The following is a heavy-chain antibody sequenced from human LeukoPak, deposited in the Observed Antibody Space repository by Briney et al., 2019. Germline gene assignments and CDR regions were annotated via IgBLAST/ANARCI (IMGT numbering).Heavy chain of an antibody. CDR3: ARSSSGWYSFEYYFDY. CDR1: GGTFSSYA. D-gene: IGHD6-19*01. CDR2: ISPYNGNT. Sequence: ASVKVSCKASGGTFSSYAISWVRQAPGQGLEWMGWISPYNGNTNYAQKLQGRVTMTTDTSTSTAYIELRSLRSDDTAVYYCARSSSGWYSFEYYFDYWGQGTLVTVSS. V-gene: IGHV1-18*01. J-gene: IGHJ4*02.